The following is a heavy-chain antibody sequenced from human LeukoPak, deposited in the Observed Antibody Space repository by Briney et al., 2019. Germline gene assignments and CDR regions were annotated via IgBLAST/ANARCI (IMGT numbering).Heavy chain of an antibody. V-gene: IGHV3-48*03. CDR1: GFTFSSYE. CDR2: ISSSGSTI. J-gene: IGHJ4*02. D-gene: IGHD6-19*01. CDR3: ASRTKWWEYSSGWYY. Sequence: GGSLRLSCAASGFTFSSYEMNWVRQAPGKGLEWVSYISSSGSTIYYADSEKGRFTIPRDNAKNSLYLQMNSLRAEDTAVYYCASRTKWWEYSSGWYYWGQGTLVTVSS.